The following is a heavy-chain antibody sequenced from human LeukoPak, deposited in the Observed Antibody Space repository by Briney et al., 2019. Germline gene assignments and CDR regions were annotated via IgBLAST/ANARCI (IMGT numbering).Heavy chain of an antibody. CDR3: ARGGDGYTHDAFDI. Sequence: SETLSLTCTVSGGSISSYYWSWIRQPPGKGLEWIGYIYYSGSTNYNPSLKSRVTISVDTSKNQFSLKLSSVTAADTAVYYCARGGDGYTHDAFDIWGQGTMVTVSS. CDR2: IYYSGST. J-gene: IGHJ3*02. D-gene: IGHD5-24*01. V-gene: IGHV4-59*01. CDR1: GGSISSYY.